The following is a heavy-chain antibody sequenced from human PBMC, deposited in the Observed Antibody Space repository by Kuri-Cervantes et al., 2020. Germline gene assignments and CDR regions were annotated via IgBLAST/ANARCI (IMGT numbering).Heavy chain of an antibody. CDR1: GYTFTSYD. D-gene: IGHD1-14*01. CDR2: INTNTGNP. Sequence: ASVKVSCKASGYTFTSYDMNWVRQAPGQGLEWMGWINTNTGNPTYAQGFTGRFVFSLDTSVSKAYLQISSLKAEDTAVYCCARASRGHHESYYFDYWGQGTLVTVSS. V-gene: IGHV7-4-1*02. J-gene: IGHJ4*02. CDR3: ARASRGHHESYYFDY.